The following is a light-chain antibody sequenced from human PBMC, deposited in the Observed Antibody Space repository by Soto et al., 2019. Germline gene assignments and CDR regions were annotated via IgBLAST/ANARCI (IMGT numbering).Light chain of an antibody. CDR3: GADHGSGSNFVYV. V-gene: IGLV9-49*03. Sequence: QLVLTQPPSASASLGASVTLTCTLSSGDSNYKVDWYQQRPGKGPRFVMRVGTGGIVGSKGDGIPDRFSVLGSGLNRYLTIKNIQEEDESDYHCGADHGSGSNFVYVFGTGTKVTVL. CDR2: VGTGGIVG. J-gene: IGLJ1*01. CDR1: SGDSNYK.